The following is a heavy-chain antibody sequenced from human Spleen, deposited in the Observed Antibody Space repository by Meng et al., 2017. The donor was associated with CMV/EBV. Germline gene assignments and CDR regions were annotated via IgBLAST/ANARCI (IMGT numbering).Heavy chain of an antibody. D-gene: IGHD1-26*01. V-gene: IGHV4-4*02. CDR1: GGSISSNNW. CDR3: ARVGTSGSSEFFDY. Sequence: VSGGSISSNNWCAWVRQPPGRGLEWIGEIYHSGSTTYNPSLKSRVTISLDKSKNQFSLKLRSVTAADTAVYYCARVGTSGSSEFFDYWGQGTLVTVSS. CDR2: IYHSGST. J-gene: IGHJ4*02.